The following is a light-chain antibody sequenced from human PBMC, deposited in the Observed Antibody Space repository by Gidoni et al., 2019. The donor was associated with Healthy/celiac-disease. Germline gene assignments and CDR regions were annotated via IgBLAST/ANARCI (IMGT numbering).Light chain of an antibody. CDR3: QQYNNWPPWT. CDR2: GAS. J-gene: IGKJ1*01. V-gene: IGKV3-15*01. Sequence: EIVMTQSPATLSVSPGERATLSCRASQSVSRNLAWYQQTPGQAPRLLIYGASTRATGIPARFSGSGSGTEFTLTISSLQSEDFAVYYCQQYNNWPPWTFGQXTKVEIK. CDR1: QSVSRN.